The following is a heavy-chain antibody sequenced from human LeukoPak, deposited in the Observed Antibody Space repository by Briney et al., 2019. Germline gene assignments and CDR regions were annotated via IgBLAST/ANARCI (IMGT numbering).Heavy chain of an antibody. CDR3: AKGSHDYSNYPYVVFALIRIYYYYMDV. J-gene: IGHJ6*03. Sequence: GGSLRLSCAASGFTFSSYAMSWVRQAPGKGLEWVSAISGSGGSTYYADSVKGRFTISRDNSKNTLYLQMNSLRAEDTAVYYSAKGSHDYSNYPYVVFALIRIYYYYMDVWGKGTTVTVSS. CDR1: GFTFSSYA. CDR2: ISGSGGST. D-gene: IGHD4-11*01. V-gene: IGHV3-23*01.